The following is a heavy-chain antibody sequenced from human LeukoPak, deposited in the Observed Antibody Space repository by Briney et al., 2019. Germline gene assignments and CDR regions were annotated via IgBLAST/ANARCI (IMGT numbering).Heavy chain of an antibody. Sequence: PGGSLRLSCAASGFTFSSYSMNWVRQAPGKGLEWVSSISSSSSYIYYADSVKGRFTISRDNAKNSLYLQMNSLRAEDTAVYYCARVGLRFLTGAFDYWGQGTLVTVSS. J-gene: IGHJ4*02. CDR1: GFTFSSYS. V-gene: IGHV3-21*01. D-gene: IGHD3-3*01. CDR3: ARVGLRFLTGAFDY. CDR2: ISSSSSYI.